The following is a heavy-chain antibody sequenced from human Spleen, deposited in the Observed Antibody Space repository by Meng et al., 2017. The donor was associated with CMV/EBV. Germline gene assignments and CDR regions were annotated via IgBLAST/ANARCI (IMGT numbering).Heavy chain of an antibody. D-gene: IGHD6-19*01. CDR3: ARQLISAWYPHGAFDI. V-gene: IGHV3-11*04. CDR2: ITGSGTTI. Sequence: GFTFSDYYMSWIRQAPGKGLEWVSYITGSGTTIYSADSVKGRFTSSRDNAKKSMYLQMNSLGAEDTAVYYCARQLISAWYPHGAFDIWGQGTMVTVSS. J-gene: IGHJ3*02. CDR1: GFTFSDYY.